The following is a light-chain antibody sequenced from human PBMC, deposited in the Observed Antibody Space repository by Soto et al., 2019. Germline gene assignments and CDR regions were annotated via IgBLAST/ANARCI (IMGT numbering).Light chain of an antibody. CDR1: SSNIGSKS. CDR3: AAWDDSLNVLV. CDR2: SNN. J-gene: IGLJ2*01. V-gene: IGLV1-44*01. Sequence: QSVLTQPPSVSGTPGQGVNMSCSGSSSNIGSKSVSWYQHLPQTAPKLLIYSNNQRPSGVPGRFSGSKSGTSASLAISGLQSDDETQYYCAAWDDSLNVLVFGGGTQLTVL.